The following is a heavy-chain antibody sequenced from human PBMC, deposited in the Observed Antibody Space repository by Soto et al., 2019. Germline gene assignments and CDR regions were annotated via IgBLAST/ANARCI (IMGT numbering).Heavy chain of an antibody. CDR3: TTGIVAKTSHFDH. J-gene: IGHJ5*02. D-gene: IGHD5-12*01. V-gene: IGHV3-30*03. CDR1: GISFSVYG. Sequence: GGSLRLSCAVSGISFSVYGMHWVRQAPGKGLEWVAMISYDGNKSSYGDSVKGRFTISRDNSKNLLYLHMTSLRTEDTAVYYCTTGIVAKTSHFDHCGQGTLVTVSS. CDR2: ISYDGNKS.